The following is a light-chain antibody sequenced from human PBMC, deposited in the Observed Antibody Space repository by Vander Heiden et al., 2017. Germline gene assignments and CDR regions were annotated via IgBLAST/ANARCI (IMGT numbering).Light chain of an antibody. V-gene: IGLV3-21*02. J-gene: IGLJ2*01. CDR2: NDN. Sequence: SYVLTQPPSVSVAPGQTARISCGGDNIRSKSVHWYQQRPGQAPVLVVYNDNDRPSGIPGRFSGSNSANTATLTITGVEAGDEADYYCHVWHSGSDHVLFGGGTKLTVL. CDR3: HVWHSGSDHVL. CDR1: NIRSKS.